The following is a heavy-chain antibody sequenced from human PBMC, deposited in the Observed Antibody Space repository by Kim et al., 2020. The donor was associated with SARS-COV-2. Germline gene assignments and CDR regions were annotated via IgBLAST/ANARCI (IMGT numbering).Heavy chain of an antibody. J-gene: IGHJ6*02. CDR3: GRDMDV. CDR1: GFTFSTYW. V-gene: IGHV3-7*03. Sequence: GGSLRLSFAGSGFTFSTYWMSWVRQAPGKGLEWVANINQDGSEKNYVDSVKGRFTISRDNAKTSLHLQMNSLRAEDTAVYYCGRDMDVWGQGTTVTVSS. CDR2: INQDGSEK.